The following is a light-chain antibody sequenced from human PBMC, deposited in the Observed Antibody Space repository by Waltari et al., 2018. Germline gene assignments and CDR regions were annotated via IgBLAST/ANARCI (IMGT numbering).Light chain of an antibody. CDR2: SNN. V-gene: IGLV1-44*01. J-gene: IGLJ3*02. CDR3: AAWDDSLNGWV. CDR1: SSNIGSNT. Sequence: GQRVTISCSGSSSNIGSNTVNWYQPLPGTAPKLLIYSNNQRPSGVPDRFSGSKSGTSASLAISGLQSEYEADYYCAAWDDSLNGWVFGGGTKLTVL.